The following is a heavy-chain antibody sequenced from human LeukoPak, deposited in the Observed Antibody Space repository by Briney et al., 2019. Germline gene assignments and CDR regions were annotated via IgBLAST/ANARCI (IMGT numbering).Heavy chain of an antibody. J-gene: IGHJ4*02. CDR2: INPSGGST. Sequence: ASVKVSCKASGYTFSSYYMHWVRQAPGQGLEWMGKINPSGGSTSYAQKFQGRVTMTRDTSTSTVYMELSSLRFEDTAVYYCAREKALLFDYWGQGTLVTVSS. CDR3: AREKALLFDY. CDR1: GYTFSSYY. D-gene: IGHD1-26*01. V-gene: IGHV1-46*01.